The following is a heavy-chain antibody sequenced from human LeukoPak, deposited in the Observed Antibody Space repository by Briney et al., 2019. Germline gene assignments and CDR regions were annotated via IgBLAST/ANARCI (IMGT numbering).Heavy chain of an antibody. CDR2: IRYDGSNK. Sequence: GGSLRLSCAASGFTFSSYGMHWVRQAPGKGLEWVAFIRYDGSNKYYADSVKGRFTISRDNSKNTLYPQMNSLRAEDTAVYYCAKFPRSSGWFYYYYMDVWGKGTTVTVSS. J-gene: IGHJ6*03. V-gene: IGHV3-30*02. CDR1: GFTFSSYG. D-gene: IGHD6-19*01. CDR3: AKFPRSSGWFYYYYMDV.